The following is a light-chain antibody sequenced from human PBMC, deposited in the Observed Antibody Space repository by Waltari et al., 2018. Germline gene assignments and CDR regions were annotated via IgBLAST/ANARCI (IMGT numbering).Light chain of an antibody. CDR2: DKN. V-gene: IGLV3-19*01. CDR3: HSRDASGVAGS. J-gene: IGLJ2*01. CDR1: SLRSYY. Sequence: SSELTQDPAVSVAMGQTVRITCQGDSLRSYYASWYQQRPGQAPILVIYDKNNRPSGVPDRFSGSSSHNTGSLTITGGQAEDEASYYCHSRDASGVAGSFGGGTKLTVL.